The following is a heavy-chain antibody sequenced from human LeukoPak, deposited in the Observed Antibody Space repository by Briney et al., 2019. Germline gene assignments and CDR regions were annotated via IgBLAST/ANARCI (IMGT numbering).Heavy chain of an antibody. V-gene: IGHV3-7*01. J-gene: IGHJ4*02. D-gene: IGHD1-26*01. CDR1: GSTFSSYA. CDR2: IKQDGSEK. Sequence: GGSLRLSCAASGSTFSSYAMSWVRQAPGKGLEWVANIKQDGSEKYYVDSVKGRFTISRDNAKNSLYLQMNSLRAEDTAVYYCARVGMGAYFDYWGQGTLVTVSS. CDR3: ARVGMGAYFDY.